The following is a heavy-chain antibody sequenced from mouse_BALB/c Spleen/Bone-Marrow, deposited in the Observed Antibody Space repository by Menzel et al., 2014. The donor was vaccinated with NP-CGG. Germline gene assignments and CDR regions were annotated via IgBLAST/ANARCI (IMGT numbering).Heavy chain of an antibody. CDR1: VYSSTAYT. Sequence: LEEPGPELVNPGASMKISCRPSVYSSTAYTMNWGKQSHGKILEWIGFINPYNGGTSYNQKFKGKATLTVDKSSSTAYMELLSLTSEDSAVYYCASYDGNYWYFDVWGAGTTVTVSS. V-gene: IGHV1S135*01. J-gene: IGHJ1*01. CDR2: INPYNGGT. CDR3: ASYDGNYWYFDV. D-gene: IGHD2-1*01.